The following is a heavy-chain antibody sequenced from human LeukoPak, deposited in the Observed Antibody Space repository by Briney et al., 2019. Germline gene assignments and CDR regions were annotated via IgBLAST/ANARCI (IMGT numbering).Heavy chain of an antibody. Sequence: GGSLRLSCAASGFTFSSYGMHWVRQAPGKGLEWVAFIRYDGSNKYYADSVKGRFTISRDNSKNTLYLQMNSLRAEDTAVYYCAKDLRWLPNFDYWGQGTLVTVSA. CDR1: GFTFSSYG. J-gene: IGHJ4*02. CDR2: IRYDGSNK. CDR3: AKDLRWLPNFDY. V-gene: IGHV3-30*02. D-gene: IGHD5-24*01.